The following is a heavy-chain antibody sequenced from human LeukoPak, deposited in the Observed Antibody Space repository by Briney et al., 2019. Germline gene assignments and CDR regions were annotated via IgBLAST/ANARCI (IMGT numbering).Heavy chain of an antibody. CDR3: ARDDTVTIFDY. CDR2: ISSSSSYI. V-gene: IGHV3-21*01. CDR1: GFTFSSYS. D-gene: IGHD4-17*01. Sequence: PGGSLRLSCAASGFTFSSYSMTWVRQAPGKGLEWVSSISSSSSYIYYADSVKGRFTNSRDNAKNSLYLQMNSLRAEDTAVYYCARDDTVTIFDYWGQGTLVTVSS. J-gene: IGHJ4*02.